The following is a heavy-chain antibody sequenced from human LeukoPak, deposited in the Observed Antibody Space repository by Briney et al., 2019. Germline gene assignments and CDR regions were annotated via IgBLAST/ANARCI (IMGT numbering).Heavy chain of an antibody. CDR1: GFTFISYT. V-gene: IGHV3-21*01. J-gene: IGHJ4*02. CDR3: ARDPLEY. CDR2: ISSSGNYI. D-gene: IGHD1-1*01. Sequence: GGSLRLSCAASGFTFISYTMIWVPQAPGKGLEWVSSISSSGNYIYYADSVKGRFTISRDNAKNSLYLQMNSLRADDTAVYYCARDPLEYWGQGTLVTVSS.